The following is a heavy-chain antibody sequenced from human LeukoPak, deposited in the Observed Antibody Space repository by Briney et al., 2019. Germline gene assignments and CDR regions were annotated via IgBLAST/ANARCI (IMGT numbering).Heavy chain of an antibody. Sequence: GGSLRLSCAASGFTLSSYGMHWVRQAPGKGLEWVAVISYDGSNKYYADSVKGRFTISRDNSKNTLYLQMNSLRAEDTAVYYCAKAGGYYDSSGYSLWGAFDIWGQGTMVTVSS. CDR3: AKAGGYYDSSGYSLWGAFDI. J-gene: IGHJ3*02. V-gene: IGHV3-30*18. CDR1: GFTLSSYG. D-gene: IGHD3-22*01. CDR2: ISYDGSNK.